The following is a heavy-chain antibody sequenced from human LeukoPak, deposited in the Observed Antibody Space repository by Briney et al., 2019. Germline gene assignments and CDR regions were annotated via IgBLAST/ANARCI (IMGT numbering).Heavy chain of an antibody. CDR2: IFHTGGT. D-gene: IGHD2-15*01. CDR3: ARLGFCRGDNCLDDY. Sequence: SETLSLTCTVSGGSIRPYYWSWMRQPPGKGPEYVGYIFHTGGTNYNPFLGSRVTVSLDTSKNQFSLKLSSVTAADTAVYYCARLGFCRGDNCLDDYWGQGTLVTVSS. V-gene: IGHV4-59*08. CDR1: GGSIRPYY. J-gene: IGHJ4*02.